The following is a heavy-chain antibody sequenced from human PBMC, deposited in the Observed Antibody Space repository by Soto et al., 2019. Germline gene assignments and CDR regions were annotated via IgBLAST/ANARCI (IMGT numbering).Heavy chain of an antibody. J-gene: IGHJ4*02. CDR3: AKGGGKYYFYYFDS. D-gene: IGHD1-26*01. Sequence: EVQLLGSGGGLVPPGGSLRLSCAASGFDFSSYAMNWVRQDPGKGLEWVSGISGTGGSPYYADSVKGRFTISRDNSKNTVYLQMNSLRAEDTAVYYCAKGGGKYYFYYFDSWGQGTLVTVSS. CDR2: ISGTGGSP. V-gene: IGHV3-23*01. CDR1: GFDFSSYA.